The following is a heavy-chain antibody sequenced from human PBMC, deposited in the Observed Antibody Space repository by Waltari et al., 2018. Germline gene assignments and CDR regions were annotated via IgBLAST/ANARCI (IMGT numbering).Heavy chain of an antibody. V-gene: IGHV3-21*01. Sequence: EVQLVESGGGLVKPGGSLRLSCAASGFSFSSYRINWVRQAPGKGLEWVSSISSSSSYITYADSVKGRFTISRDNAKNSLYLQMNSLRAEDTAVYYCARDATGWELLPLDYWGQGTLVTVSS. CDR1: GFSFSSYR. CDR2: ISSSSSYI. D-gene: IGHD1-26*01. J-gene: IGHJ4*02. CDR3: ARDATGWELLPLDY.